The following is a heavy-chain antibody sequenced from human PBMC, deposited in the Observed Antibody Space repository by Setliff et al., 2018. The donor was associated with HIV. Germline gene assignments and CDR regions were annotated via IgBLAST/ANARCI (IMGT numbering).Heavy chain of an antibody. CDR1: GESFSGYY. V-gene: IGHV4-34*01. Sequence: PSETLSLTCVVYGESFSGYYWSWIRRPPGKGLEWIGEINHSGSTNYNPSLKSRVTISLDTSKNQFSLKLSSVTTADTAVYYCARESPHGGDYILTTYYMDVWGKGTTVTSP. J-gene: IGHJ6*03. CDR2: INHSGST. CDR3: ARESPHGGDYILTTYYMDV. D-gene: IGHD4-17*01.